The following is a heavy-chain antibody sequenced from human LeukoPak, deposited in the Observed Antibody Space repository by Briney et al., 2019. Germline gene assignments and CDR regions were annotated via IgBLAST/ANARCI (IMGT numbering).Heavy chain of an antibody. CDR3: ARDSTPAGYYYYYYMDV. CDR2: ISAYNGNT. D-gene: IGHD2-15*01. V-gene: IGHV1-18*01. Sequence: ASVTVSCKASGYTFANYGISWVRQAPGQGLEWMGWISAYNGNTNYAQKLQGRVTMTTDTSTSTAYMELRSLRSDDTAVYYCARDSTPAGYYYYYYMDVWGKGTTVTVSS. CDR1: GYTFANYG. J-gene: IGHJ6*03.